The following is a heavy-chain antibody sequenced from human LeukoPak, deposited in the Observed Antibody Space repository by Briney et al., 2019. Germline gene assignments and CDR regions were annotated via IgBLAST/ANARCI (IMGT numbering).Heavy chain of an antibody. V-gene: IGHV4-30-2*01. J-gene: IGHJ5*02. Sequence: SETLSLTCTVSGGSISSGGYYWSWIRQPPGKGLEWIGYIYHSGSTYYNPSLKSQVTISVDRSKNQFSLKLSSVTAADTAVYYCARGGGDFFNWFDPWGQGTLVTVSS. CDR3: ARGGGDFFNWFDP. CDR2: IYHSGST. D-gene: IGHD3-3*01. CDR1: GGSISSGGYY.